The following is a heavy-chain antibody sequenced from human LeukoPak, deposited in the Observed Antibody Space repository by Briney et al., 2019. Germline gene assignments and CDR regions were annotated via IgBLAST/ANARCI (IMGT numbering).Heavy chain of an antibody. CDR3: ARNTHYYGSGSYGMDV. Sequence: SETLSLTCAVCGGSFSGYYWSWIRQPPGKGLEWIGEINHSGSTNYDPSLKSRVTISIDTSKNQFSLKLSSVTAADTAVYYCARNTHYYGSGSYGMDVWGQGTTVTVSS. V-gene: IGHV4-34*01. CDR2: INHSGST. CDR1: GGSFSGYY. D-gene: IGHD3-10*01. J-gene: IGHJ6*02.